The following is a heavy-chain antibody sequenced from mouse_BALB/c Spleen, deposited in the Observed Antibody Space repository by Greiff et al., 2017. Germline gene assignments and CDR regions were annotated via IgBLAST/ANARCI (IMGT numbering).Heavy chain of an antibody. CDR2: ISSGGSYT. J-gene: IGHJ2*01. Sequence: EVKLVESGGGLVKPGGSLKLSCAASGFTFSSYAMSWVRQTPEKRLEWVATISSGGSYTYYPDSVKGRFTISRDNAKNTLYLQMSSLRSEDTAMYYCARHKFITTVVNFDYWGQGTTLTVSS. D-gene: IGHD1-1*01. CDR1: GFTFSSYA. CDR3: ARHKFITTVVNFDY. V-gene: IGHV5-9-3*01.